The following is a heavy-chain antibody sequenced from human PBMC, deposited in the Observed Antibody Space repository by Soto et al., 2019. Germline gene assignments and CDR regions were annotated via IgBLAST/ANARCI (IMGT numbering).Heavy chain of an antibody. V-gene: IGHV3-23*01. CDR1: GFPFSSRA. Sequence: EVQLLESGGGLVQPGGSLRLSCAASGFPFSSRAMSWVRQAPGKGLEWVSAISGSGTITYYADSVKGRFTISRDTSKTPLQLQRPSLTADDTAVYYCAEWARYCSGADCRAWGQGTRVTVSS. CDR3: AEWARYCSGADCRA. D-gene: IGHD2-15*01. J-gene: IGHJ5*02. CDR2: ISGSGTIT.